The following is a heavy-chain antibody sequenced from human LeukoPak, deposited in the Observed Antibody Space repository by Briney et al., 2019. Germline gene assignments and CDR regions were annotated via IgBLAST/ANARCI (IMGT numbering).Heavy chain of an antibody. CDR3: ARSNELLWFGELLGYFDY. V-gene: IGHV5-51*01. CDR2: IYPGDSDT. Sequence: GESLKISCKGSGYSFTSYWIGWVRQMPGKGLEWMGIIYPGDSDTRYSPSFQGQVTIPADKSISTAYLQWSSLKASDTAMYYCARSNELLWFGELLGYFDYWGQGTLVTVSS. D-gene: IGHD3-10*01. CDR1: GYSFTSYW. J-gene: IGHJ4*02.